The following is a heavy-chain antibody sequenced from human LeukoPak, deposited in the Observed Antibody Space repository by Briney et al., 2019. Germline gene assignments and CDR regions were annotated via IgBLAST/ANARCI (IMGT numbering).Heavy chain of an antibody. D-gene: IGHD6-19*01. V-gene: IGHV3-66*01. CDR3: ARGSGWDFDY. J-gene: IGHJ4*02. CDR2: IYSGGST. CDR1: GFTVSSYY. Sequence: GGSLRLSCAASGFTVSSYYMYWVRQAPGRGLEWVSFIYSGGSTYYADSVKGRFTISRDNSKNTLYLQMNSLRAEDTAVYYCARGSGWDFDYWGQGTLVTVSS.